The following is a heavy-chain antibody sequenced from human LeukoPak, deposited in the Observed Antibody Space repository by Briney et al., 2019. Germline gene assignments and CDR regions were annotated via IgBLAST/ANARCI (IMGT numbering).Heavy chain of an antibody. V-gene: IGHV1-46*01. Sequence: ASVKVSCKASGYTFTSYYMHWVRQAPGQGLEWMGIINPSGGSTSYAQKFQGRVTMTRDTSTSTVYMELSSLRSEDTAVYYCARTIVVVTAIDNYFDYWGQGTLVTVSS. CDR1: GYTFTSYY. CDR3: ARTIVVVTAIDNYFDY. J-gene: IGHJ4*02. CDR2: INPSGGST. D-gene: IGHD2-21*02.